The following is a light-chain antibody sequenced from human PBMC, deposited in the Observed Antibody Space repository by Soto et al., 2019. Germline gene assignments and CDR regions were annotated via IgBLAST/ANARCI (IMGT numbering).Light chain of an antibody. V-gene: IGKV3D-15*01. Sequence: EIVMTQSPVTLSASPGERVTLSCRASQSVNINLAWYQQRPGQAPWVLIYGASNRASGIPDRFSGSGSGTDFTLTISSLEPDDFALYYCQQYKDWPPLTFGGGTRVEIK. CDR3: QQYKDWPPLT. CDR1: QSVNIN. J-gene: IGKJ4*01. CDR2: GAS.